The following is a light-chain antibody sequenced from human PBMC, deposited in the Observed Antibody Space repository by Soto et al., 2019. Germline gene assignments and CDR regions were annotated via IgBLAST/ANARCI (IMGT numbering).Light chain of an antibody. Sequence: EIVFTQSPGTLSLSPGERATLSCRASQSISSSYLAWYQQKPGQAPRLLIYGASSRATGIPDRFSGSGSGTDFTLTISRLEPEDFAVYYCQQYGRTFGQGTRWIS. CDR3: QQYGRT. J-gene: IGKJ1*01. CDR2: GAS. V-gene: IGKV3-20*01. CDR1: QSISSSY.